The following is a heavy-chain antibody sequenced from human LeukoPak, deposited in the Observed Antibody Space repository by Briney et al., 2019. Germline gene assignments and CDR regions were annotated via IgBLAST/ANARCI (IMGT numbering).Heavy chain of an antibody. CDR1: GYTFTSYD. D-gene: IGHD3-3*01. CDR2: MNPNSGNT. J-gene: IGHJ5*02. Sequence: ALVKVSCKASGYTFTSYDINWVRQATGQGLEWMGWMNPNSGNTGYAQKFQGRVTMTRNTSISTAYMELSSLRSEDTAVYYCARGPYYDFWSGYYFSGWGVDWFDPWGQGTLVTVSS. V-gene: IGHV1-8*01. CDR3: ARGPYYDFWSGYYFSGWGVDWFDP.